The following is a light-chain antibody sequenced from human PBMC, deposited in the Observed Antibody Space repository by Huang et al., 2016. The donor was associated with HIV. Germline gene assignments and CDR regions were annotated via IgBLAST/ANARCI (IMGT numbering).Light chain of an antibody. V-gene: IGKV3-15*01. CDR1: RSVSRN. CDR3: QQYDNWPPWT. J-gene: IGKJ1*01. Sequence: EIVMTQSPATLPVSPGGRVTLSCRASRSVSRNLAWDQQKPGQAPRLLIYDASTRATGVPVRFSGSWSGTEFTLTISSLQSEDFAVYYCQQYDNWPPWTFGQGTKVEIK. CDR2: DAS.